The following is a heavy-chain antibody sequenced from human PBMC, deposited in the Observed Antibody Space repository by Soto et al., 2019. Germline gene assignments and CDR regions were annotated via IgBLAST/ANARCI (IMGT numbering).Heavy chain of an antibody. CDR2: IIPIFGTA. CDR3: APRPFVGGGSCSQYSNYGMNA. D-gene: IGHD2-15*01. CDR1: GGTFSSYA. V-gene: IGHV1-69*01. J-gene: IGHJ6*02. Sequence: QVQLVQSGAEVKKPGSSVKVSCKASGGTFSSYAISWVRQAPGQGLEWMGGIIPIFGTANYAQKFQGRVTITADESTSTAYMELGGWRLGETAVISCAPRPFVGGGSCSQYSNYGMNAWGQGTPVPAS.